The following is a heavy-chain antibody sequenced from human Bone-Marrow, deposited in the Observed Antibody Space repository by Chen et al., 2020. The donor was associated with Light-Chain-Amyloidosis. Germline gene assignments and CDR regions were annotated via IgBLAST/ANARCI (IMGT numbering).Heavy chain of an antibody. CDR1: GFTFSSYW. CDR3: VRWTTPGGYYYMDV. Sequence: EVQLVESGGGLVQPGGSLRLSCADSGFTFSSYWMGWVRQAPGKGLEWVSNIKQDVSEKSYVDSVNGRFTISRDNAKNSLFLQMSSLSAEDTAVYHCVRWTTPGGYYYMDVWGKGTTVTVSS. V-gene: IGHV3-7*01. CDR2: IKQDVSEK. D-gene: IGHD3-16*01. J-gene: IGHJ6*03.